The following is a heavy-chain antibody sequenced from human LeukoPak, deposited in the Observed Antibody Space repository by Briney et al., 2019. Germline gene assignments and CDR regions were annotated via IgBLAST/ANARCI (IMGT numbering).Heavy chain of an antibody. CDR2: FHRGGKT. CDR3: ARVIAARPARRTYYYMDV. D-gene: IGHD6-6*01. CDR1: GFYVSGNY. V-gene: IGHV3-66*01. J-gene: IGHJ6*03. Sequence: GGSLRLSCAASGFYVSGNYMSWVRQAPGKGLEWLSDFHRGGKTYLADSVKGRFTISRDSSKDSLYLQMNSLRAEDTAVYHCARVIAARPARRTYYYMDVWGKGTTVTVSS.